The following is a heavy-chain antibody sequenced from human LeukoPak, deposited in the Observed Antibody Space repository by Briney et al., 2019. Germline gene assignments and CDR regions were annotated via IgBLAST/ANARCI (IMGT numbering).Heavy chain of an antibody. Sequence: PGGSLRLSCAASGLTFSNDWMSWVRQAPGKGLEWVGRIKSKNDGGTTDYAAPVKGRFTISRDDSKNTLYLRMNSLKTEDTAVYYCTTSYGGNSLEAFDIWGQGTMVTVSS. CDR2: IKSKNDGGTT. J-gene: IGHJ3*02. V-gene: IGHV3-15*01. CDR1: GLTFSNDW. D-gene: IGHD4-23*01. CDR3: TTSYGGNSLEAFDI.